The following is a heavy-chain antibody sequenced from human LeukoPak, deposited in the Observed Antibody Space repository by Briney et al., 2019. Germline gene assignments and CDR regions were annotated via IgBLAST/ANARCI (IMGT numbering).Heavy chain of an antibody. CDR2: ISYDGSNK. D-gene: IGHD6-19*01. CDR1: GFTFSSYG. V-gene: IGHV3-30*18. CDR3: AKALGQWLPKAVFDY. J-gene: IGHJ4*02. Sequence: GGSLRLSCAASGFTFSSYGMHWVRQAPGKGREWVAVISYDGSNKYYADSVKGRFTISRDNSKNTLYLQMNSLRAEDTAVYYCAKALGQWLPKAVFDYWGQGTLVTVSS.